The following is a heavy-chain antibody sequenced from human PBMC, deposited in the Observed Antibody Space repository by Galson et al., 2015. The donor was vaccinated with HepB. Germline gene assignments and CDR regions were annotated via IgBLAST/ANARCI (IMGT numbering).Heavy chain of an antibody. CDR3: ARGIRIAAAGFFDY. CDR2: IYYSGST. CDR1: GGSISSSSYY. J-gene: IGHJ4*02. Sequence: ETLSLTCTVSGGSISSSSYYWGWIRQPPGKGLEWIGSIYYSGSTYYNPSLKSRVTISVDTSKNQFSLKLSSVTAADTAVYYCARGIRIAAAGFFDYWGQGTLVTVSS. D-gene: IGHD6-13*01. V-gene: IGHV4-39*01.